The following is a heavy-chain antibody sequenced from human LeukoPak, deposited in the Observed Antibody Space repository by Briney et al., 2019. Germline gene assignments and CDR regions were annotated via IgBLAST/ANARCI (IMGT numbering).Heavy chain of an antibody. CDR1: GFTFDDYA. CDR2: ISWNSGSI. V-gene: IGHV3-9*01. J-gene: IGHJ4*02. CDR3: AKGAFGQQLADYFDY. D-gene: IGHD6-13*01. Sequence: GGSLRLSCAASGFTFDDYAMHWVRQAPGKGLEWVSGISWNSGSIGYADSVKGRFTISRDNAKNSLYLQMNSLRAEDTALYYCAKGAFGQQLADYFDYWGQGTLVTVSS.